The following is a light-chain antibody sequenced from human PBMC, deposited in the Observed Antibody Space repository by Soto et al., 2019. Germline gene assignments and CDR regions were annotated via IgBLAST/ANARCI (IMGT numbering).Light chain of an antibody. CDR2: EGG. CDR3: CTYAGGTTGV. CDR1: SSDVGSYNL. J-gene: IGLJ3*02. Sequence: QSALTQPASVSGSPGQSITISCTGTSSDVGSYNLVSWYQQHPGKAPKLMIYEGGKRPSGVSDRFSGSKSGNTASLTISGLQAEYEADYYCCTYAGGTTGVFGPGTKLTVL. V-gene: IGLV2-23*01.